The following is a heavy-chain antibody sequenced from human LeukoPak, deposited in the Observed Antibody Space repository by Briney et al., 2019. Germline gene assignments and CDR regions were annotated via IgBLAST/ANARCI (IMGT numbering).Heavy chain of an antibody. Sequence: GGSLRLSCAASGFTFSNNWMSWVRQAPGKGLECVANIKKDGSKKYYINSVKGRFTISRDNAKNSLYLQMDSLRAEDTALYYCVKDAGTAWGQGTLVTVSS. CDR2: IKKDGSKK. D-gene: IGHD2-8*02. J-gene: IGHJ5*02. CDR1: GFTFSNNW. V-gene: IGHV3-7*01. CDR3: VKDAGTA.